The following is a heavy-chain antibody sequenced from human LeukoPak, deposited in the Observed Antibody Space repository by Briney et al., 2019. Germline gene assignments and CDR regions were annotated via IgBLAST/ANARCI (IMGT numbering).Heavy chain of an antibody. V-gene: IGHV3-48*01. CDR2: INSASFLI. Sequence: GGSLRLSCAASGFTFSSYSMNWVRQAPGKGLEWVSYINSASFLIHYADSVKGRFTISRDNAKNSLNLQMNSLRAEDTAVYYCAKDRTSSSGWYYFDYWGQGTLVTVSS. D-gene: IGHD6-19*01. CDR1: GFTFSSYS. J-gene: IGHJ4*02. CDR3: AKDRTSSSGWYYFDY.